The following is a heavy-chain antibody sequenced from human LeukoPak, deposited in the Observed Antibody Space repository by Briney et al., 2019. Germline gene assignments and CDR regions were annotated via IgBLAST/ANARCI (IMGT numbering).Heavy chain of an antibody. CDR1: GFTSSSYW. J-gene: IGHJ4*02. V-gene: IGHV3-7*05. CDR2: IKQDGSEK. D-gene: IGHD5-12*01. Sequence: GGSLRLSCAASGFTSSSYWMSWVRQAPGKGLEWVANIKQDGSEKYYVDSVKGRFTISRDNAKNSLYLQMNSLRAEDTAVYYCARGYSGYWGQGTLVTVSS. CDR3: ARGYSGY.